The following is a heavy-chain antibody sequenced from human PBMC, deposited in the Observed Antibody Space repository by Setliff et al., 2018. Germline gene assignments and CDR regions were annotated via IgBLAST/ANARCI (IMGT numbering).Heavy chain of an antibody. J-gene: IGHJ4*02. V-gene: IGHV1-18*01. CDR1: GFRFTNFG. Sequence: ASVKVSCKTSGFRFTNFGFSWVRQAPGQRLEWLGSISTYSGNTNCQQWLQGRVTMTTVTSATTVYMELKSLRSDDTAVYYCVRSSAPQVVLAADFDFWGQGTPVTVSS. CDR2: ISTYSGNT. D-gene: IGHD6-19*01. CDR3: VRSSAPQVVLAADFDF.